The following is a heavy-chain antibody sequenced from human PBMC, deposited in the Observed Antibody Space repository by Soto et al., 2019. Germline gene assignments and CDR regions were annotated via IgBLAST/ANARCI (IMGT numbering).Heavy chain of an antibody. V-gene: IGHV4-59*01. Sequence: QVHLQESGPGLVKPSETLSLTCTVSGASIRIFFWTWIRQPPGRGLEWIGNIYYSVSTNYNPSLKNRVTMSVDTSKNQFSLMLTSVTAADTAVYYCARPSGSYSYYYGMDVWGQGTTVTVSS. CDR2: IYYSVST. J-gene: IGHJ6*02. CDR1: GASIRIFF. D-gene: IGHD1-26*01. CDR3: ARPSGSYSYYYGMDV.